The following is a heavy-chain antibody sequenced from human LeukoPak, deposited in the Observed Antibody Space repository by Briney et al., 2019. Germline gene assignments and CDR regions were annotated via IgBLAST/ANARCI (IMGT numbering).Heavy chain of an antibody. V-gene: IGHV1-2*02. D-gene: IGHD1-14*01. J-gene: IGHJ5*02. Sequence: GASVKVSCKASGYTFTDYYMHWVRQAPGQGLEWMGWINPKSGGTNFAQKFQGRATMTRDTSISTAYMELSRLTSDDTAVYFCARESRYNWNDDWGQGTLVTVSS. CDR1: GYTFTDYY. CDR3: ARESRYNWNDD. CDR2: INPKSGGT.